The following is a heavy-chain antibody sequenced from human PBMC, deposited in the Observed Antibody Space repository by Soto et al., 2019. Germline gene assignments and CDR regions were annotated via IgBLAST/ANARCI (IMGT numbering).Heavy chain of an antibody. J-gene: IGHJ5*02. D-gene: IGHD3-10*01. CDR1: GGSISSGGYS. CDR2: IYHSGST. V-gene: IGHV4-30-2*01. Sequence: SETLSLTCAVSGGSISSGGYSWSWIRQPPGKGLEWIGYIYHSGSTYYNPSLKSRVTISVDRSKNQFSLKLSSVTAADTAVYYCDSGRRGWWFDPWGQGTLVTVSS. CDR3: DSGRRGWWFDP.